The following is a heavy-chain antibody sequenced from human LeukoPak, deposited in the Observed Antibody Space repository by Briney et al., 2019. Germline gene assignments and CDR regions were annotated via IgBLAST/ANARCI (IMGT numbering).Heavy chain of an antibody. D-gene: IGHD3-22*01. CDR2: IYYSGST. J-gene: IGHJ4*02. CDR3: ARDSSGYSTSALDY. CDR1: GGSISSYY. Sequence: SETLSLTCTVSGGSISSYYWSWTRQPPGKGLEWIGYIYYSGSTNYNPSLKSRVTISVDTSKNQFSLKLSSVTAADTAVYYCARDSSGYSTSALDYWGQGTLVTVSS. V-gene: IGHV4-59*01.